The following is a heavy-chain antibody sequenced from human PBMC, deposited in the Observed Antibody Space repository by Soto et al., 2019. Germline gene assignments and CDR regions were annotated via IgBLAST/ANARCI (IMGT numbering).Heavy chain of an antibody. V-gene: IGHV1-69*13. CDR3: ARDLRYYYDSSGSNWFDP. J-gene: IGHJ5*02. Sequence: ASVKVSCEASGGTFSSCAVSWVRQAPGEGLEWMGGIIPIFGTAKYAQKFQGRVTITADESTSTAYMELSSLRSEDTAVYYCARDLRYYYDSSGSNWFDPCGQRTLVTVSS. CDR2: IIPIFGTA. D-gene: IGHD3-22*01. CDR1: GGTFSSCA.